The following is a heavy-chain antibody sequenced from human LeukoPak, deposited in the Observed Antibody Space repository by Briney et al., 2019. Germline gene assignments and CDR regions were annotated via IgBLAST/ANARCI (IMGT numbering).Heavy chain of an antibody. D-gene: IGHD2-2*01. J-gene: IGHJ4*02. Sequence: GESLTLSCAASGFTFSSDAMSWVRQAPGQGLEWISAISSSGGSTYYADSVKGRFTISRDNSKNALYLQMNSLRVEDTAIYYCAKRIGSSTTQIDYWGQGTLVTVSS. V-gene: IGHV3-23*01. CDR2: ISSSGGST. CDR1: GFTFSSDA. CDR3: AKRIGSSTTQIDY.